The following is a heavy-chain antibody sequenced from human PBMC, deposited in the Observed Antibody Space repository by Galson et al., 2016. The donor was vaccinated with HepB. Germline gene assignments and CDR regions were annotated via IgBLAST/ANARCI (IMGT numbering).Heavy chain of an antibody. CDR1: GGSFRSYA. CDR2: ILPIVGTA. D-gene: IGHD4-23*01. J-gene: IGHJ4*02. V-gene: IGHV1-69*13. Sequence: SVKVSCKASGGSFRSYAISWVRQAPGQGLEWMGGILPIVGTANYTQKFQGRVTITADESTSTAYMELSSLRSEDTAVYYCARGAPFTTVVASYYFDYWGLGTLVTVSS. CDR3: ARGAPFTTVVASYYFDY.